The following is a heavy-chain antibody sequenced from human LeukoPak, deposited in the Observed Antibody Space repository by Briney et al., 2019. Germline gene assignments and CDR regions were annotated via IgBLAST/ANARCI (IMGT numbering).Heavy chain of an antibody. D-gene: IGHD3-3*01. CDR2: IYTSGST. Sequence: SQTLSLTCTVSGGSISSGSYYWSWIRQPAGKGLEWIGRIYTSGSTNYNPSLKSRVTISVDTSKNQFSLKLSSVTAADTAVYYRARGSLRFLEWLPPFDPWGQGTLVTVSS. CDR3: ARGSLRFLEWLPPFDP. J-gene: IGHJ5*02. V-gene: IGHV4-61*02. CDR1: GGSISSGSYY.